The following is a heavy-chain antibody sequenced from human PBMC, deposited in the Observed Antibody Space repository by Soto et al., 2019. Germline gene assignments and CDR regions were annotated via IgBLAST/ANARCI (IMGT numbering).Heavy chain of an antibody. D-gene: IGHD6-6*01. Sequence: GGSLRLSCAASGFTFSSYAMHWVRQAPGKGLEWVAVISYDGSNKYYADSVKGRFTISRDNSKNTLYLQMNSLRAEDTAVYYCARGVEYSSSSDAFDIWGQGTMVTVSS. J-gene: IGHJ3*02. CDR1: GFTFSSYA. V-gene: IGHV3-30-3*01. CDR2: ISYDGSNK. CDR3: ARGVEYSSSSDAFDI.